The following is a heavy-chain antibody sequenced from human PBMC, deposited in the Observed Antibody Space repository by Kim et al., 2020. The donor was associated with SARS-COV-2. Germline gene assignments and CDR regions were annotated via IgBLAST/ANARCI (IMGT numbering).Heavy chain of an antibody. V-gene: IGHV3-74*01. J-gene: IGHJ4*02. CDR3: ARGVTAAN. Sequence: GGSLRLSCAASGFTFSSHWMHWVRQAPGKGRVWVSRVNGDGSTTNYAESVKGRFTISRDNAKNTLYLQMNSLRAEDTAVYYCARGVTAANWGQGTLVTVSS. CDR1: GFTFSSHW. CDR2: VNGDGSTT.